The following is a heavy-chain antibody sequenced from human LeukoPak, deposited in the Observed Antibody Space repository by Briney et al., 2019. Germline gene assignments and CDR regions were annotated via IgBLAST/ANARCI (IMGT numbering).Heavy chain of an antibody. J-gene: IGHJ4*02. Sequence: SETLSLTCAVYGGSFSGYYWSWIRQPPGKGLEWIGEINHSGSTNYNPSLKSRVTISVDTSKNQFSLKLSSVTAADTAVYYCAGYCSGGSCYSFDYGGQGTLVTVSS. CDR3: AGYCSGGSCYSFDY. CDR2: INHSGST. D-gene: IGHD2-15*01. CDR1: GGSFSGYY. V-gene: IGHV4-34*01.